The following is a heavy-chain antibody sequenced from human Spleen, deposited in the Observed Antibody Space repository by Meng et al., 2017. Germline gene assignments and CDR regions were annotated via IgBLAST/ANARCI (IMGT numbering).Heavy chain of an antibody. CDR1: GFTFSDYY. V-gene: IGHV3-11*01. Sequence: GESLKISCAASGFTFSDYYMSWIRQAPGKGLEWVSYISSSGSTIYYADSVKGRFTISRDNAKNSLYLQMNSLRAEDTAVYYCASTIFGVVKGEAWGQGTLVTVSS. CDR3: ASTIFGVVKGEA. CDR2: ISSSGSTI. D-gene: IGHD3-3*01. J-gene: IGHJ5*02.